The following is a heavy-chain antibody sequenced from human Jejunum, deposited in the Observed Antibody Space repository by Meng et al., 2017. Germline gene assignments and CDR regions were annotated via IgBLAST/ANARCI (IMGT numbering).Heavy chain of an antibody. Sequence: GESLKISWAAAGSTFNIYGMGWVRQAPGKGLEWVSAINGTGVNTYYADSVKGRFTISRDNSMNTLYLQMNSLRVEDTAIYYCAKERGPRRPFDYWGQGTLVTVSS. D-gene: IGHD1-14*01. CDR2: INGTGVNT. CDR1: GSTFNIYG. CDR3: AKERGPRRPFDY. V-gene: IGHV3-23*01. J-gene: IGHJ4*02.